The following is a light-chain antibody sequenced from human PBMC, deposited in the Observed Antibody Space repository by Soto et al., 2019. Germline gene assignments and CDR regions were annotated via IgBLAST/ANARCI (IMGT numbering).Light chain of an antibody. CDR1: QSVSTN. CDR3: QQYNNWPIT. Sequence: EIEMTQSPATLSVSPGERATLSCRASQSVSTNVAWYQQKPGQAPRLLIYGASIRATTTPAKFSGSGSGTEFTLTISSLQSEDFEIYYCQQYNNWPITFGQGTRLEIK. V-gene: IGKV3-15*01. J-gene: IGKJ5*01. CDR2: GAS.